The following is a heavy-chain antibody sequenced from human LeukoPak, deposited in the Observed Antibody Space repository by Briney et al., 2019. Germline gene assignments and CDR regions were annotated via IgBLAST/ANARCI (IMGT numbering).Heavy chain of an antibody. Sequence: PGGSLRLSCAVSGLTFSSSWMDWVRQAPGKGLEWVSGISGSGDNTYYADSVKGRFTISRDNSKNTLYVQVNSLGTEDTAAYYCAKGSYYDSSGSFYFDYWGQGTLVTVSS. CDR2: ISGSGDNT. V-gene: IGHV3-23*01. D-gene: IGHD3-22*01. CDR1: GLTFSSSW. CDR3: AKGSYYDSSGSFYFDY. J-gene: IGHJ4*02.